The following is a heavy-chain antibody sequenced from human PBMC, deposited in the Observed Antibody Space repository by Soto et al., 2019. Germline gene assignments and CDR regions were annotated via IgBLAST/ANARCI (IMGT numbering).Heavy chain of an antibody. CDR1: GGSISSGGYY. J-gene: IGHJ4*02. V-gene: IGHV4-31*03. D-gene: IGHD3-10*01. Sequence: QVQLQESSPGLVKPSQTLSLTCTVSGGSISSGGYYWSWIRQHPEKGLEWIGYIYYSGSTYYNPSLKSRVTISVDTSKNQFSLKLSSVTAADTAVYYFARGVTMVRGVIHTPYFDYWGQGTLVTVSS. CDR2: IYYSGST. CDR3: ARGVTMVRGVIHTPYFDY.